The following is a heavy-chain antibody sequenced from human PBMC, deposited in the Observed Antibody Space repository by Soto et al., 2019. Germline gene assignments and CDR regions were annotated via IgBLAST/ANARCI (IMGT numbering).Heavy chain of an antibody. CDR3: VRSIAVAPGWLDP. V-gene: IGHV3-33*01. J-gene: IGHJ5*02. Sequence: QTGGSLRLSCAASGFTFSSYGMHWVRQGPGKGLEWVAGIWYDGRNEYYADSVKGRFTISRDNFKNTVYLQMNSLRAEDTAVYYCVRSIAVAPGWLDPWGQGTLVTVSS. D-gene: IGHD6-19*01. CDR1: GFTFSSYG. CDR2: IWYDGRNE.